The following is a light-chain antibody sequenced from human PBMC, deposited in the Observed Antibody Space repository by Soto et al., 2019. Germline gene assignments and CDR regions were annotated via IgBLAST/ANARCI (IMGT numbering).Light chain of an antibody. Sequence: QSVLTQPPSASGSPGQSVTISCTGTSSDVGGYNYVSWYQQHPDKAPQLIIYEVSKRPSGVPDRFSGSKSGNTASLTVSGLQAEDEADYYCSSYAGSNNFVVFGGGTKLTV. CDR3: SSYAGSNNFVV. CDR1: SSDVGGYNY. J-gene: IGLJ2*01. CDR2: EVS. V-gene: IGLV2-8*01.